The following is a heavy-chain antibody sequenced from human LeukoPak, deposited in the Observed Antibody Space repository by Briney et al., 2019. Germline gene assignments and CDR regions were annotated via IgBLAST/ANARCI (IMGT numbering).Heavy chain of an antibody. J-gene: IGHJ3*02. CDR3: ARRPNYYDSSGYVGAFDI. CDR1: GGTFSSYA. CDR2: IIPIFGTA. Sequence: SVKVSCKASGGTFSSYAISWVRQAPGQGLEWMGGIIPIFGTANYAQKFQGRVTITADVSTSTAYMELSSLRSEDTAVYYCARRPNYYDSSGYVGAFDIWGQGTMVTVSS. D-gene: IGHD3-22*01. V-gene: IGHV1-69*01.